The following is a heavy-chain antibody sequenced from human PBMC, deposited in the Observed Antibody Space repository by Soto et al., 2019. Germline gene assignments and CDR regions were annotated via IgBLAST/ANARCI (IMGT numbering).Heavy chain of an antibody. CDR1: GASISSFY. D-gene: IGHD3-16*01. V-gene: IGHV4-4*07. CDR3: AREITGYYYAMDV. J-gene: IGHJ6*02. CDR2: LYTSEIT. Sequence: SETLSLTCTVSGASISSFYWTWIRQPAGKGLEWIGRLYTSEITNYNPSLRSRVTMSVDTSKNQLSLKLSYVTAADTAVYYCAREITGYYYAMDVWGQGTTVT.